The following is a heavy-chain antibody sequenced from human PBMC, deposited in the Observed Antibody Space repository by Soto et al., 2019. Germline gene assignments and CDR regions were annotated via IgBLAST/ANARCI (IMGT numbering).Heavy chain of an antibody. J-gene: IGHJ4*02. V-gene: IGHV1-3*01. CDR3: ARGYDFWSGAPLLAD. D-gene: IGHD3-3*01. CDR1: GYTFTSYA. CDR2: INAGNGNT. Sequence: ASVKVSCKASGYTFTSYAMHWVRQAPGQRLEWMGWINAGNGNTKYSQKFQGRVTITRDTSASTAYMELSSLRSEDTAVYYCARGYDFWSGAPLLADWGQGTLVTVPS.